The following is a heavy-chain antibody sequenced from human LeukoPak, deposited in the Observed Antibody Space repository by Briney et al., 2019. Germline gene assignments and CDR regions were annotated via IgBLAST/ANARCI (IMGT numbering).Heavy chain of an antibody. V-gene: IGHV3-33*01. J-gene: IGHJ3*02. CDR3: ARDSQNRPPRSVGAFDI. CDR1: GFTFSSYG. Sequence: GGSLRLSCAASGFTFSSYGMHWVRQAPGKGLEWVAVIWYDGSNKYYVDSVKGRFTISRDNSKNTLYLQMNSLRAEDTAVYYCARDSQNRPPRSVGAFDIWGQGTMVTVSS. D-gene: IGHD1-14*01. CDR2: IWYDGSNK.